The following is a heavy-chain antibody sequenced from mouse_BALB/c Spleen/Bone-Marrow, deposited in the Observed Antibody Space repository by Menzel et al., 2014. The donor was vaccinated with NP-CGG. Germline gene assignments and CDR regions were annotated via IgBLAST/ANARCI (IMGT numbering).Heavy chain of an antibody. D-gene: IGHD3-1*01. Sequence: VQLKGSGTVLARPGASVKMSCKASGYTFTSYWMHWVKQRPGQGLEWIGTIYPGNSDTTYNQKFKGKAKLTAVTSTSTAYMELSSLTNEDSAVYYCTTLARNYFDYWGQGTTLTVSS. CDR2: IYPGNSDT. CDR3: TTLARNYFDY. V-gene: IGHV1-5*01. J-gene: IGHJ2*01. CDR1: GYTFTSYW.